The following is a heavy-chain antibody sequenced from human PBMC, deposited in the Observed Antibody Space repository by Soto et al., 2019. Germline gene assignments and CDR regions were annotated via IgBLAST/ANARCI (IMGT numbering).Heavy chain of an antibody. J-gene: IGHJ4*02. D-gene: IGHD1-26*01. V-gene: IGHV4-31*03. Sequence: LSLTCSVYGVSISRGCNYWGWIRQHPGKGLEWIGYMHYDGSTFHNPSLQSRVTISSDTSKNQFSLKVRSVTATDTAVYYCARKKVGHSTPSDFWGQGTLVTVSS. CDR1: GVSISRGCNY. CDR3: ARKKVGHSTPSDF. CDR2: MHYDGST.